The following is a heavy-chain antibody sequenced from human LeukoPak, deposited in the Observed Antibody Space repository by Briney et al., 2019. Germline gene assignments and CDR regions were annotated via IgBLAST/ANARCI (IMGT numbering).Heavy chain of an antibody. D-gene: IGHD6-13*01. CDR2: IIPIFGTA. CDR3: ARSIGPGGYSSSWTRGYDY. V-gene: IGHV1-69*01. J-gene: IGHJ4*02. Sequence: SAKVSCKASGGTFSSYAISWVRQAPGQGLEWMGGIIPIFGTANYAQKFQGRVTITADESTSTAYMELSSLRSEDTAVYYCARSIGPGGYSSSWTRGYDYWGQGTLVTVSS. CDR1: GGTFSSYA.